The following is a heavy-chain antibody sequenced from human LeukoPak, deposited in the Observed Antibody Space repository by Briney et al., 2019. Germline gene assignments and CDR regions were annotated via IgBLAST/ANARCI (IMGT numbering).Heavy chain of an antibody. CDR1: GYTFTSHY. V-gene: IGHV1-46*01. CDR3: ARVRGGGYQGGDV. CDR2: INPSGGTT. Sequence: ASVKVSCKASGYTFTSHYIHWVRQAPEQGLEWMGIINPSGGTTTYAPNFQGRVTWTRDTSTSTVYMELTSLRSEDTAVYYCARVRGGGYQGGDVWGQGTTVTVSS. D-gene: IGHD1-26*01. J-gene: IGHJ6*02.